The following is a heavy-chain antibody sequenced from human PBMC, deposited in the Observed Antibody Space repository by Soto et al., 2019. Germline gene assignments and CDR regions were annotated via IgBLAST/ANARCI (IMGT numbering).Heavy chain of an antibody. CDR3: ARPDYGSGSYPDY. CDR2: ISYDGGNK. CDR1: GFTFSSYA. J-gene: IGHJ4*02. D-gene: IGHD3-10*01. V-gene: IGHV3-30-3*01. Sequence: QVQLVESGGSVVQPGRSLRLSCAASGFTFSSYAMHWVRQAPGKGLEWVAVISYDGGNKYYADSVKGRFTISRDNSKNTLYLQINSLRAEDTAVYYCARPDYGSGSYPDYWGQGTLVTVSS.